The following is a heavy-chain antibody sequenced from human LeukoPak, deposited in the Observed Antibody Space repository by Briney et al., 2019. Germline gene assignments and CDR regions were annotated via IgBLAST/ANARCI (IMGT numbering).Heavy chain of an antibody. J-gene: IGHJ4*02. D-gene: IGHD2-2*01. V-gene: IGHV3-64*01. CDR3: AKVGVPAVMELGTRGVATTIELDY. Sequence: GGSLRLSCAASGFTFSSYAMHWVRQAPGKGLEYVSAISGNGGSTYYANSVKGRFTISRDNSKNTLYLQMNSLRADDTAVYYCAKVGVPAVMELGTRGVATTIELDYWGQGTLVTVSS. CDR1: GFTFSSYA. CDR2: ISGNGGST.